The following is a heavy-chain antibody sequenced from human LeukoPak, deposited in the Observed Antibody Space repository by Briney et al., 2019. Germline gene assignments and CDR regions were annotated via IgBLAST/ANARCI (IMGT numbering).Heavy chain of an antibody. CDR3: ARLGGPFYDSMDY. Sequence: GESLKISCKGSGYSFTSYWIGWVRQMPGKGLEWMGIVYPGDSDTRYSPSSQGQVTISADKSISTAHLQWSSLKASDTAMYYCARLGGPFYDSMDYWGQGTLVTVSS. J-gene: IGHJ4*02. CDR1: GYSFTSYW. D-gene: IGHD3-22*01. CDR2: VYPGDSDT. V-gene: IGHV5-51*01.